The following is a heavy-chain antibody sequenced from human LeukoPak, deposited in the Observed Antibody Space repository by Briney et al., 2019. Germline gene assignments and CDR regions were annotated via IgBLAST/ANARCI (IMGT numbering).Heavy chain of an antibody. Sequence: SSETLSLTCTVSGGSISSYYWSWIRQPPGKGLEWIGYIYYSGSTNYNPSLKSRVTISLDTSRNQFSLKLNSVTAADTAVYYCAKSNGYGLVDIWGQGTMVTVSS. J-gene: IGHJ3*02. CDR2: IYYSGST. CDR3: AKSNGYGLVDI. D-gene: IGHD3-10*01. CDR1: GGSISSYY. V-gene: IGHV4-59*12.